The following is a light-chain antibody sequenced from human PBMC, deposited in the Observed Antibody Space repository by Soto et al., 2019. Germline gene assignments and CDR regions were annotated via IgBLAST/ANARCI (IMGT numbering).Light chain of an antibody. CDR1: SSDVGSYNL. CDR3: YSYAGEHLYV. J-gene: IGLJ1*01. V-gene: IGLV2-23*01. Sequence: QAVLTEPASVSASPGQSITIPCTGTSSDVGSYNLVSWFQQHPGKVPKLLIYEGTKRPSGLSDRFSGSKSGNTASLTISGLQAEDEADYYCYSYAGEHLYVFGNGTKVTVL. CDR2: EGT.